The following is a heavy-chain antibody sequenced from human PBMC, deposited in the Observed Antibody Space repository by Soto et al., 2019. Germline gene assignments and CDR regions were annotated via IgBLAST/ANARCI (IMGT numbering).Heavy chain of an antibody. CDR2: IYYTGST. D-gene: IGHD5-12*01. J-gene: IGHJ4*02. CDR1: GASIRSGGYY. V-gene: IGHV4-31*03. Sequence: SETLSLTCSVSGASIRSGGYYWSWLRQSPGKGLEWIGHIYYTGSTFYSPSLKSRLTISLDTPKNQFSLDLNSVTTADTAMYYCARIEMASIKWGRGTLVTVS. CDR3: ARIEMASIK.